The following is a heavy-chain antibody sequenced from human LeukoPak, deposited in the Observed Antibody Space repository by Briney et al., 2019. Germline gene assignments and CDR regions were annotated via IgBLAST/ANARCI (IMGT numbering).Heavy chain of an antibody. CDR1: GYTFTSYA. Sequence: ASVKVSCKASGYTFTSYAMNRVRQAPGQGLEWMGWINTNTGNPTYAQGFTGRFVFSLDTSVSTAYLQISSLKAEDTAVYYCARGLPYCSSTSCPPYYYYYGMDVWGQGTTVTVSS. CDR2: INTNTGNP. CDR3: ARGLPYCSSTSCPPYYYYYGMDV. V-gene: IGHV7-4-1*02. J-gene: IGHJ6*02. D-gene: IGHD2-2*01.